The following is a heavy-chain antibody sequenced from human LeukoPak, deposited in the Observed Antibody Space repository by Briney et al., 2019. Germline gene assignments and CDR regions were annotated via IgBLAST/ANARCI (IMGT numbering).Heavy chain of an antibody. CDR3: ARVQYDFWSGYVFDY. CDR2: IYSGGST. V-gene: IGHV3-53*01. Sequence: GGSLRLSCAASGSTFSSYAMSWVRQAPGKGLEWVSVIYSGGSTYYADSVKGRFTISRDNSKNTLYLQMNSLRAEDTAVYYCARVQYDFWSGYVFDYWGQGTLVTVSS. CDR1: GSTFSSYA. D-gene: IGHD3-3*01. J-gene: IGHJ4*02.